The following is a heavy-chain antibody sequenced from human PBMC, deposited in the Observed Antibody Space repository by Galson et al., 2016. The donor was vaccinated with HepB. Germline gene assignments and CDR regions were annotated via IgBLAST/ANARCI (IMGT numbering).Heavy chain of an antibody. V-gene: IGHV4-39*02. CDR1: GGSVSNSTYY. CDR2: ISCCWNT. D-gene: IGHD2/OR15-2a*01. Sequence: SETLSLTCTVSGGSVSNSTYYWGLIRQPPGKGLEWIGTISCCWNTYHTPSLKGRVPLSVDTSKNHFSLHLKSVTPGDTAVYYRARDRASWDAQNTGNYDYWGQGTLVTVSS. J-gene: IGHJ4*02. CDR3: ARDRASWDAQNTGNYDY.